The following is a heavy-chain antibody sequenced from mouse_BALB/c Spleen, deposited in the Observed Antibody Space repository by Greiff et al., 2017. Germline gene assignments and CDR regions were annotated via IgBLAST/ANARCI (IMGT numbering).Heavy chain of an antibody. CDR2: IYPGSGST. V-gene: IGHV1-55*01. J-gene: IGHJ2*01. D-gene: IGHD2-10*02. CDR3: ARSREYGNFYFDY. CDR1: GYNFTSYW. Sequence: QVQLKQPGAELVKPGTSVKLSCKASGYNFTSYWINWVKLRPGQGLEWIGDIYPGSGSTNYNEKFKSKATLTVDTSSSTAYMQLSSLASEDSALYYCARSREYGNFYFDYWGQGTTLTVSS.